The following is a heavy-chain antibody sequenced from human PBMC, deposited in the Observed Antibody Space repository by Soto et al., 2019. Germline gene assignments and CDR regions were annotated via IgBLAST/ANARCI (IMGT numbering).Heavy chain of an antibody. V-gene: IGHV4-34*01. Sequence: TLSLTCAVYGGSFSGYYWSWIRQPPGKGLEWIGEINHSGSTNFNPSLKSRVSISVDTSKKQFSLKLTSVTAADTAVYYCAAHLKTTVTAYWYLDLWGRGTLVTVSS. CDR1: GGSFSGYY. J-gene: IGHJ2*01. CDR3: AAHLKTTVTAYWYLDL. D-gene: IGHD4-17*01. CDR2: INHSGST.